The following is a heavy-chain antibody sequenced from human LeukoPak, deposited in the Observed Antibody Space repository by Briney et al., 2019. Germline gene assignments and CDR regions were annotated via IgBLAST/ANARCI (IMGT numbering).Heavy chain of an antibody. J-gene: IGHJ4*02. CDR3: ARAFGYSSSTSYDY. CDR2: IYYSGST. D-gene: IGHD5-18*01. Sequence: SETLSLTCTVSGGSLSSYYWSWIRQPPGKGLEWIGYIYYSGSTNYNPSLKSRVTISVDTSKNQFSLKLSSVTAADTAVYYCARAFGYSSSTSYDYWGQGTLVTVSS. CDR1: GGSLSSYY. V-gene: IGHV4-59*01.